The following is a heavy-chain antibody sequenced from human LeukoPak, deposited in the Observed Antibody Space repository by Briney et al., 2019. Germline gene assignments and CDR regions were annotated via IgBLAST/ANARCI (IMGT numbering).Heavy chain of an antibody. CDR1: GYTFTSYD. V-gene: IGHV1-8*01. CDR3: AKIGAAARRTPNPRWFDP. J-gene: IGHJ5*02. CDR2: MNPNSGNT. Sequence: ASVKVSCKASGYTFTSYDINWVRQATGQGLEWMGWMNPNSGNTGYAQKFQGRVSMTWNTSISTAYMELSSLKSEDTAVYYCAKIGAAARRTPNPRWFDPWGQGALVTVSS. D-gene: IGHD6-6*01.